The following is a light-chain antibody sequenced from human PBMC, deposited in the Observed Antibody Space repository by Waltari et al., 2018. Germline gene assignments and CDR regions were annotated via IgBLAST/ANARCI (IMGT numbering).Light chain of an antibody. J-gene: IGLJ1*01. CDR3: CSYAGSYIYV. Sequence: QSALTQPRSVSGSPGQSVTISCPGTSSDVGAYEHVSWYQQHPGKAPKLMIYDVTKRPSGVPDRFSGSKSANTASLTISGLQTEDEADYYCCSYAGSYIYVFGTGTKVTVL. CDR1: SSDVGAYEH. V-gene: IGLV2-11*01. CDR2: DVT.